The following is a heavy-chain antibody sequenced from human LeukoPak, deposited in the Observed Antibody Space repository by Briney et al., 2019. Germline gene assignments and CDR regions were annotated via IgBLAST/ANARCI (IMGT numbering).Heavy chain of an antibody. V-gene: IGHV5-51*01. CDR2: IYPGDSDT. J-gene: IGHJ4*02. D-gene: IGHD6-13*01. CDR3: ARHKREQQLVLFDY. Sequence: GEALKISYKGSGYTFTSYWIGWVRQRPGKGLGWMGIIYPGDSDTRYSPSFQGQVTISADKSISTSYLQWSSLKASDTAMYYCARHKREQQLVLFDYWGQGTLVTVSS. CDR1: GYTFTSYW.